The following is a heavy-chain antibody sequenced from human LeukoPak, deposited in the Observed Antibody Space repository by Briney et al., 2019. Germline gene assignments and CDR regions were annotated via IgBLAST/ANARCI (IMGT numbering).Heavy chain of an antibody. J-gene: IGHJ3*02. CDR1: GFTFSSYA. D-gene: IGHD5-12*01. Sequence: GGSLRLSCAASGFTFSSYAMSWVRQAPWKGLEWVSAISGSGGSTYYADSVKGRFTISRDNSKNTLYLQMNSLRAEDTAVYYCAKDRGYSGYVPDAFDIWGQGTMVTVSS. CDR2: ISGSGGST. CDR3: AKDRGYSGYVPDAFDI. V-gene: IGHV3-23*01.